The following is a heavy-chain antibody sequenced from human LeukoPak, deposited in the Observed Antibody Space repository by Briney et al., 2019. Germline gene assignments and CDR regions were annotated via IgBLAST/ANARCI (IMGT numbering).Heavy chain of an antibody. CDR2: IYHSGST. CDR1: GYSISSGYY. V-gene: IGHV4-38-2*02. J-gene: IGHJ5*02. CDR3: ARDYSRWFDP. Sequence: SETLSLTCTVSGYSISSGYYWGWIRQPPGKGLEWIGSIYHSGSTYYNPSLKSRVTISVDTSKNQFSLKLSSATAADTAVYYCARDYSRWFDPWGQGTLVTVSS. D-gene: IGHD4-11*01.